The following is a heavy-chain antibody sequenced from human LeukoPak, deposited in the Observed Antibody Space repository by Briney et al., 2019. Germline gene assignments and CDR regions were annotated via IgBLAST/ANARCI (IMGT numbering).Heavy chain of an antibody. Sequence: GGSLRLSCAASGFTFSSYWMHWVRQAPGKGLVWVSRINSDGSSTSYADSVKGRFTISRDNAKNTLYLQMNSLRAEDTAVYYCARAKIQLWLRAYYFDYWGQGTLVTVSS. V-gene: IGHV3-74*01. CDR3: ARAKIQLWLRAYYFDY. D-gene: IGHD5-18*01. CDR2: INSDGSST. J-gene: IGHJ4*02. CDR1: GFTFSSYW.